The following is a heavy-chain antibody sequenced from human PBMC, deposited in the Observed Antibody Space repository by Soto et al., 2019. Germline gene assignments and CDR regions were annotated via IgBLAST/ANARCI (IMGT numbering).Heavy chain of an antibody. CDR2: VYSTGGT. V-gene: IGHV4-59*08. CDR1: SGPSSSHN. D-gene: IGHD1-1*01. J-gene: IGHJ6*02. Sequence: QVQLQQSGPGLVKPSETLSLTCSVSSGPSSSHNWGWIRQPPGRGLEWIGYVYSTGGTSYNPSLKRPVTISADTSTNHISLTLTSVTAADTAVYYCVRQGIGNLHGLVDVWGQGTTVRVSS. CDR3: VRQGIGNLHGLVDV.